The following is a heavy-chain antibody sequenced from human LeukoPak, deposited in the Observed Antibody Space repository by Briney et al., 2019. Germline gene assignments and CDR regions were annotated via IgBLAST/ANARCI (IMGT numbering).Heavy chain of an antibody. V-gene: IGHV4-34*01. CDR3: ARIRCGHTDDICYNH. CDR2: INDDGYT. CDR1: GVSFTGNY. D-gene: IGHD2-2*02. Sequence: SETLSLTCGVYGVSFTGNYWSWIRQPPGKRPEWIGEINDDGYTNYNPFLRSRVTISLDTSENHLSLRLTSVTAADTAVYYCARIRCGHTDDICYNHWGQGTLVTVSS. J-gene: IGHJ4*02.